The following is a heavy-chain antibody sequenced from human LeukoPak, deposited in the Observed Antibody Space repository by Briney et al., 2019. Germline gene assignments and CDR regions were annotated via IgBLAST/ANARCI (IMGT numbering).Heavy chain of an antibody. D-gene: IGHD4-17*01. CDR2: INPNSGGT. V-gene: IGHV1-2*02. CDR1: GYTFTGYY. CDR3: ARGTTLTTLPYYYYFIDV. Sequence: ASVKVSCKASGYTFTGYYMHWVRQAPGQGLEWMGWINPNSGGTNYAQKFQERVTITRDMSTSTAYMELSRLRSDDTAVYYCARGTTLTTLPYYYYFIDVWGKGTTVTISS. J-gene: IGHJ6*03.